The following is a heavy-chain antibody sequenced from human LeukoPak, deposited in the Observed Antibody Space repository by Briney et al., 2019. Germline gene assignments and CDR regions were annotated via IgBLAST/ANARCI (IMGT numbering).Heavy chain of an antibody. Sequence: ASVKVSCKASGYAFTNYGISWVRQAPGQGLEWMGWISAYNGNTNYAQKLQGRVTMTTDTSTSTVYMELRSLRSDDTAVYYCARDPLPYSSSWYYFDYWGQGTLVTVSS. V-gene: IGHV1-18*04. D-gene: IGHD6-13*01. CDR2: ISAYNGNT. CDR3: ARDPLPYSSSWYYFDY. J-gene: IGHJ4*02. CDR1: GYAFTNYG.